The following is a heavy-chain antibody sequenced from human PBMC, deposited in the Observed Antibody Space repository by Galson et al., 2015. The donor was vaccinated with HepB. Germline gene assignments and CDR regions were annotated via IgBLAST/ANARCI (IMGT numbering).Heavy chain of an antibody. D-gene: IGHD3-10*01. CDR3: ARLYGSGSYFQANWFDP. CDR2: INPSGGST. Sequence: SVKVSCKASGYTFTSYYMHWVRQAPGQGLEWMGIINPSGGSTSYAQKFQGRVTMTRDTSTSTVYMELSSLRSEDTAVYYCARLYGSGSYFQANWFDPWGRGTLVTVSS. CDR1: GYTFTSYY. J-gene: IGHJ5*02. V-gene: IGHV1-46*03.